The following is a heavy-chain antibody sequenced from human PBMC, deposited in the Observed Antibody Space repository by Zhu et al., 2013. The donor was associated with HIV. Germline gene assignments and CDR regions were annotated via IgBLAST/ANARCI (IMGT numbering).Heavy chain of an antibody. V-gene: IGHV1-2*02. CDR2: ISPKSGGT. Sequence: VQLVQSGAEVKKPGASVKVSCKASGYTFTVHYIHWVRQAPGQGLEWVGWISPKSGGTNYAQKFQGRVTMTRDTSINTAYMELSRLRSDDTAVYYCARGVYYDSSGYYGAFDYWGQGTLVTVSS. D-gene: IGHD3-22*01. CDR3: ARGVYYDSSGYYGAFDY. CDR1: GYTFTVHY. J-gene: IGHJ4*02.